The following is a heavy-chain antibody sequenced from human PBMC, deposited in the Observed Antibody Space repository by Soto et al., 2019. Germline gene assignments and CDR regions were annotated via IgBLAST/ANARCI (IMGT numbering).Heavy chain of an antibody. CDR1: GFTFNTFG. CDR3: ARDGAMTGVFDY. CDR2: ISVTSTTI. Sequence: EVQLVESGGVLAQPGGCLRLSCEASGFTFNTFGMNWVRQAPGKGLEWISYISVTSTTIHYADSVKGRFAISRDNAKNSLYLEMDSLRVEDTAVYYCARDGAMTGVFDYWGPGTVVTVSS. V-gene: IGHV3-48*01. D-gene: IGHD3-9*01. J-gene: IGHJ4*02.